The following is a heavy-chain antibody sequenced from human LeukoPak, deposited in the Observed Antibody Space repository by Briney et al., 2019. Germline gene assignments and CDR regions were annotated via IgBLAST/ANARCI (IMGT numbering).Heavy chain of an antibody. Sequence: SVKVSCKASGGTFSSYAISWVRQAPGQGLEWMGGIIPIFGTANYAQKFQGRVTITTDESTSTAYMELSSLRSEDTAVYYCARTAVDTAMVPVSFDYWGQGTLVTVSS. V-gene: IGHV1-69*05. CDR3: ARTAVDTAMVPVSFDY. CDR1: GGTFSSYA. J-gene: IGHJ4*02. D-gene: IGHD5-18*01. CDR2: IIPIFGTA.